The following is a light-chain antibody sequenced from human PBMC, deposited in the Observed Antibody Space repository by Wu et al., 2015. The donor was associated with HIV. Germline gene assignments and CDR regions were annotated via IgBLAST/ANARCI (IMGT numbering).Light chain of an antibody. V-gene: IGKV3-11*01. CDR2: DAT. CDR3: QQRSNWPPA. J-gene: IGKJ2*01. Sequence: EIVLTQSPVTLSLSPGERATLSCRASPSVSSYLAWYQQKPGQAPRLLIYDATNRATGIPARFSGTGSGTDFTLTISSLEPEDFAVYYCQQRSNWPPAFGQGTKLEIK. CDR1: PSVSSY.